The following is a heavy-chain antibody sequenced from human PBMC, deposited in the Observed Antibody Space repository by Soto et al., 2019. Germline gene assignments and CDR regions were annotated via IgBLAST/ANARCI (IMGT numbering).Heavy chain of an antibody. D-gene: IGHD3-9*01. V-gene: IGHV1-8*01. Sequence: ASVKVSCKASGYTFTSYDINWVRQATGQGLEWMGWMNPNSGNTGYAQKFQGRVTMTRNTSISTAYMELSSLRSEDTAVYYCARARYFDRYYYYYYGMDVWGQGTTVTVYS. CDR3: ARARYFDRYYYYYYGMDV. J-gene: IGHJ6*02. CDR2: MNPNSGNT. CDR1: GYTFTSYD.